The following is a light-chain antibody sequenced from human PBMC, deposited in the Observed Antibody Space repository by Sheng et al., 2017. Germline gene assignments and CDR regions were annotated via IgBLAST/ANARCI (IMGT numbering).Light chain of an antibody. Sequence: SSELTQDPAVSVALGQTVRITCQGDSLRNYYASWYQQKPGQAPVLVIYDKNNRPSGIPDRFSGSISGNTASLTITGAQAEDEADYYCNSRDSSGDLVVFGGGTQLTVL. J-gene: IGLJ2*01. CDR1: SLRNYY. V-gene: IGLV3-19*01. CDR2: DKN. CDR3: NSRDSSGDLVV.